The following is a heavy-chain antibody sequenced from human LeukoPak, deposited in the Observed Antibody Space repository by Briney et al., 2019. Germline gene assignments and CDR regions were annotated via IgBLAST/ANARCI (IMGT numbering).Heavy chain of an antibody. D-gene: IGHD5-12*01. CDR1: GFTFSSYS. J-gene: IGHJ4*02. CDR2: ISSSSSTI. V-gene: IGHV3-48*02. CDR3: ARGIVATIGGFDY. Sequence: GGSLRLSCAASGFTFSSYSMNWVRQAPGKGLEWVSYISSSSSTIYYADPVKGRFTISRDNAKNSLYLQMNSLRDEDTAVYYCARGIVATIGGFDYWGQGTLVTVSS.